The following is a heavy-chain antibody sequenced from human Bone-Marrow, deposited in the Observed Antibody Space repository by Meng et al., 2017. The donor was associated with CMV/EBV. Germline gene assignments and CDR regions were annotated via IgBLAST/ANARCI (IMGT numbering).Heavy chain of an antibody. Sequence: VSRGSIGSHNWWHWVRQPPGKGLWWIGEIYHSGSTNYNPSLKSRVIISVDKSKNDFSLRLTSVTAADTAVYYCARERGAGTFQGFDYWGHGTLVTVSS. V-gene: IGHV4-4*02. CDR1: RGSIGSHNW. CDR3: ARERGAGTFQGFDY. J-gene: IGHJ4*01. D-gene: IGHD3-10*01. CDR2: IYHSGST.